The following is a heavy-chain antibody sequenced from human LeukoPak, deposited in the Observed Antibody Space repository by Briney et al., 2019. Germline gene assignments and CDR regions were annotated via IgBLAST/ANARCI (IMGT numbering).Heavy chain of an antibody. D-gene: IGHD2/OR15-2a*01. Sequence: VASVKFSCKASGYTFTNYHMHWGRQAPGQRLEWMGRIYPSSGGTNYAQKFQGRITLTTDTSINTAYMELSRLRFDDTAVYYCARDLPFEDWGQGTLVTVSS. J-gene: IGHJ4*02. CDR3: ARDLPFED. V-gene: IGHV1-2*06. CDR1: GYTFTNYH. CDR2: IYPSSGGT.